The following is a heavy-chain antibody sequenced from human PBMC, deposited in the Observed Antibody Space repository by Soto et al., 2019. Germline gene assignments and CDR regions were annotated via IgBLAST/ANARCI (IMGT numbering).Heavy chain of an antibody. CDR2: ISGSGGST. CDR1: GFTFSSYA. V-gene: IGHV3-23*01. CDR3: AKDSGSSSWARPYDY. D-gene: IGHD6-13*01. Sequence: EVQLLESGGGLVHPGGSLRLSCAASGFTFSSYAMSWVRQAPGKGLEWVSAISGSGGSTYYADSVKGRFTISRDNSKNTLYLQMNSLRAEDTAVYYCAKDSGSSSWARPYDYWGQGTLVTVSS. J-gene: IGHJ4*02.